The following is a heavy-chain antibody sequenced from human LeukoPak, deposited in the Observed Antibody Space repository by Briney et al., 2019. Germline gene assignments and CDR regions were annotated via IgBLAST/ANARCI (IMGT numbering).Heavy chain of an antibody. D-gene: IGHD6-19*01. Sequence: PSETLSLTCTVSGGSISSYYWSWIRQPPGKGLEWIGYIYYSGSTNYNPSLKSRVTISVDTSKNQFSLKLSSVTAADTAVYYCARDSSGWPLDYWGQGTLVTVSS. CDR3: ARDSSGWPLDY. J-gene: IGHJ4*02. CDR2: IYYSGST. CDR1: GGSISSYY. V-gene: IGHV4-59*01.